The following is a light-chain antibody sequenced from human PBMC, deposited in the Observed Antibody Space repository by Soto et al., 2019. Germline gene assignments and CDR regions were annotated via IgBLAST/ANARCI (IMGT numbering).Light chain of an antibody. CDR1: QNVDTN. CDR2: GAS. CDR3: QQYNNWPQT. Sequence: EIVLSQSPGTLSLSAGERATLSCRTSQNVDTNYLAWYQQKPGQAPRLLIYGASTRATGIPARFSGSGSGTEFTLTISSLHSEDFAVYYCQQYNNWPQTFGQGTKVDIK. V-gene: IGKV3-15*01. J-gene: IGKJ1*01.